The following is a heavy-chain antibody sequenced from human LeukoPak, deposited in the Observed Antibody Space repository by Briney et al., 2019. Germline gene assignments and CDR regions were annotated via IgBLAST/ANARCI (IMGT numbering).Heavy chain of an antibody. CDR1: GGSFSGYY. CDR2: INHSGST. V-gene: IGHV4-34*01. Sequence: SETLSLTCAVYGGSFSGYYWSWIRQPPGKGLEWIGEINHSGSTNYNPSLKSRVTISVDTSKNQFSLKLSSVTAADTAVYYCARHRGVAARRWRVEPPRNNWFDPWGQGTLVTVSS. J-gene: IGHJ5*02. CDR3: ARHRGVAARRWRVEPPRNNWFDP. D-gene: IGHD6-6*01.